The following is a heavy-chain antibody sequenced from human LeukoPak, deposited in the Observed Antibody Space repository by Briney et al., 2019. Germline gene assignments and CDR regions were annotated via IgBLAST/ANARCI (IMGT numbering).Heavy chain of an antibody. CDR3: ARGLFLSGYLDAFDI. J-gene: IGHJ3*02. D-gene: IGHD3-22*01. V-gene: IGHV3-7*01. CDR1: GFSFSSYW. Sequence: GGSLRLSCAASGFSFSSYWMSWVRQAPGKGLERVANIKEDGTEKYYADSVKGRFTISRDNAKNSLYLQMNSLRAEDTAVYYCARGLFLSGYLDAFDIWGQGTVVTVSS. CDR2: IKEDGTEK.